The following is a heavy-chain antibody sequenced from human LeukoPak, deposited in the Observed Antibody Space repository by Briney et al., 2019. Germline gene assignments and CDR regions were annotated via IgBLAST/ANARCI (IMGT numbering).Heavy chain of an antibody. CDR3: TRSSFCSDNFCHNLAWFGP. CDR1: GGSISDFY. V-gene: IGHV4-4*07. D-gene: IGHD1-14*01. Sequence: SSETLSLTCTVSGGSISDFYWSWIRQSAGGGPEWIGRIFTTGTTDYNPSLKSRVTMTLDTSKNLLSLSLMSVTAADTAVYYCTRSSFCSDNFCHNLAWFGPWGQGTPVIVSS. J-gene: IGHJ5*02. CDR2: IFTTGTT.